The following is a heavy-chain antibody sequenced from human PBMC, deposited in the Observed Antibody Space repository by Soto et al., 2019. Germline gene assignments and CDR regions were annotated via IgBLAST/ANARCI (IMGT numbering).Heavy chain of an antibody. J-gene: IGHJ3*02. CDR3: ARVHSIRLLCGAFDI. Sequence: EVQLVESGGGLVKPGGSLRLSCAASGFAFSSYSINWVRQAPGKGLEWVSSINTDSSFIFYAHSVKGRFTISRDNAKNSLYLQMSGLRAEDTAVYYCARVHSIRLLCGAFDIWGQGTVVTVSS. CDR2: INTDSSFI. D-gene: IGHD3-10*02. V-gene: IGHV3-21*01. CDR1: GFAFSSYS.